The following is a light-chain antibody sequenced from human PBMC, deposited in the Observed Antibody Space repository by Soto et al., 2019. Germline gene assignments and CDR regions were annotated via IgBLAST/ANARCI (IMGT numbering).Light chain of an antibody. CDR1: SSNIGAGYD. J-gene: IGLJ2*01. CDR3: QSYHSSLSGYVV. CDR2: GNS. Sequence: QSVLTQPPSVSGAPGQRVTISCTGSSSNIGAGYDVHWYQQLPGTAPKLLIYGNSNRPSGVPDRFSGSKSGTSASLPITELQAEDEADYYCQSYHSSLSGYVVFGGWTKLTVL. V-gene: IGLV1-40*01.